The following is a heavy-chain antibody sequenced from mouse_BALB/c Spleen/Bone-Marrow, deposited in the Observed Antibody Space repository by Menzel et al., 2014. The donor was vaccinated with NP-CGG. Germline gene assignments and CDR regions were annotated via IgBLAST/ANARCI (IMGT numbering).Heavy chain of an antibody. CDR1: GFTFSSYA. V-gene: IGHV5-6-5*01. J-gene: IGHJ2*01. Sequence: EVHLVESGGGLVKPGGSPKLSCAASGFTFSSYAMSWVRQTPEKRLEWVASISSGGSTYYPDSVKGRFTISRDNARNILYLQMSSLRSEDTAMYYCARDDYDDQYYFDYWGQGTTLTVSS. CDR2: ISSGGST. CDR3: ARDDYDDQYYFDY. D-gene: IGHD2-4*01.